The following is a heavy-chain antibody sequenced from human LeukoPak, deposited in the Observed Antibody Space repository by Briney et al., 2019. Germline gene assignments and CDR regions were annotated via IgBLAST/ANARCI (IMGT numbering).Heavy chain of an antibody. Sequence: GGSLRLSCAASGFTFSSYWMSWVRQAPGKGLEWVANIKQDGSEKYYVDSVKGRFTISRDNAKNSLYLQMNSLRAEDTAVYYCARLSSYIGGSAAPFDYWGQGTLVTVSS. CDR3: ARLSSYIGGSAAPFDY. V-gene: IGHV3-7*01. D-gene: IGHD6-13*01. J-gene: IGHJ4*02. CDR1: GFTFSSYW. CDR2: IKQDGSEK.